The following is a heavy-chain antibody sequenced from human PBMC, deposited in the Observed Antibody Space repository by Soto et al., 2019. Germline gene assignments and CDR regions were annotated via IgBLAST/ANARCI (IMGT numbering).Heavy chain of an antibody. CDR2: AHNSGST. Sequence: QVQLQESGPGLVKPSGTLSLTCAVSGDSTSNSNWWSWVRQPPGKGLEWIGEAHNSGSTNYNSSIESRVTISIDTSKNEVSLNLRSVTAADTAVYFCARRLYGDWYFDLWGRGTLATVTS. V-gene: IGHV4-4*02. CDR3: ARRLYGDWYFDL. CDR1: GDSTSNSNW. D-gene: IGHD3-10*01. J-gene: IGHJ2*01.